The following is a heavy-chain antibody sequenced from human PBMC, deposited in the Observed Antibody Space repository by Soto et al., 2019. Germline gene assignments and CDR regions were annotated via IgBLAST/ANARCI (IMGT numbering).Heavy chain of an antibody. V-gene: IGHV3-33*01. CDR2: IWYDGSKK. J-gene: IGHJ4*02. CDR3: ARAPFTIYDTSGYYHY. CDR1: GFTFSSSG. D-gene: IGHD3-22*01. Sequence: GGSLRLSCAASGFTFSSSGMHWVRQAPGKGQEWVAIIWYDGSKKYYADSVKGRFTISRDNSKNTVYLQMNSLRAEDTAVYYCARAPFTIYDTSGYYHYWGQGALVTVSS.